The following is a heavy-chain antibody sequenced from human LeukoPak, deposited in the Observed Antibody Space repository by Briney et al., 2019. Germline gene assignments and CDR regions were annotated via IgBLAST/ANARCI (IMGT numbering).Heavy chain of an antibody. Sequence: SETLSLTCSVSDDSISTYYWSWLRQPQGKGPEWMGFVYSTGHTNYNPSLKSRVTMSLDTSKKQVSLELNSVTAADTAVYYCTKHRFGKPRFDYWGQGSLVTVAS. CDR3: TKHRFGKPRFDY. D-gene: IGHD3-16*01. J-gene: IGHJ4*01. CDR2: VYSTGHT. V-gene: IGHV4-59*08. CDR1: DDSISTYY.